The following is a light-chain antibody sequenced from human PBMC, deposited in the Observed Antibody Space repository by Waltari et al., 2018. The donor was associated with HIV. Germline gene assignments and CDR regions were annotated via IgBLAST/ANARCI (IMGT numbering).Light chain of an antibody. CDR3: QAWDSRLGF. Sequence: SYELTQPPSVSVSPGQPASITCSGDKLGEQYVCWYQQRPGQSPVLVMYQDSVRPSGIPERFSGSNSGNTATLTISGTQPMDEADYYCQAWDSRLGFFGTGTKVSVL. V-gene: IGLV3-1*01. CDR2: QDS. CDR1: KLGEQY. J-gene: IGLJ1*01.